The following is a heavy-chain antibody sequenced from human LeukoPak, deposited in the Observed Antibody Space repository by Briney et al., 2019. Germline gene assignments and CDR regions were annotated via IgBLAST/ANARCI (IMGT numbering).Heavy chain of an antibody. CDR3: ARLQYEYYFDY. CDR1: GFTFSSHS. V-gene: IGHV3-48*01. D-gene: IGHD2-2*01. Sequence: PGGSLRLSCAASGFTFSSHSMNWVRQAPGKGLEWVSYISSSSSTIYYADSVKGRFTISRDNAKDSLYLQMNSLRAEDTAVYYCARLQYEYYFDYWGQGTLVTVSS. CDR2: ISSSSSTI. J-gene: IGHJ4*02.